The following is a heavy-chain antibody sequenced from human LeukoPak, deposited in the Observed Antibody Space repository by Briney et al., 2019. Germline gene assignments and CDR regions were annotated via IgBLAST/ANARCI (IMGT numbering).Heavy chain of an antibody. CDR1: GYTFTSYD. V-gene: IGHV1-69*04. D-gene: IGHD3-22*01. Sequence: GASVKVSCKASGYTFTSYDINWVRQAPGQGLEWMGRIIPILGIANYAQKFQGRVTITADKSTSTAYMELSSLRSEDTAVYYCARYDSSGYPQRLDYWGQGTLVTVSS. CDR3: ARYDSSGYPQRLDY. CDR2: IIPILGIA. J-gene: IGHJ4*02.